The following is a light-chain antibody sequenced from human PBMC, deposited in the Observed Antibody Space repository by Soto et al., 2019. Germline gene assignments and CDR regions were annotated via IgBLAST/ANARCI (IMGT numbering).Light chain of an antibody. J-gene: IGKJ1*01. CDR2: DAS. CDR3: QQRSNWPT. Sequence: ELLMTQSPAALSVSPGETATLSCRASQSVAFTSLAWYQQKPGQAPRLLIYDASNRATGIPARFSGSGSGTDFTLTISSLEPEDFAVYYCQQRSNWPTFGQGTKVDIK. V-gene: IGKV3-11*01. CDR1: QSVAFTS.